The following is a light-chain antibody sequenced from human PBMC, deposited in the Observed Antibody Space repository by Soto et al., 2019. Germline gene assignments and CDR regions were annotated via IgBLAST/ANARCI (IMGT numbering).Light chain of an antibody. V-gene: IGKV1-5*01. CDR3: HQYSSYWT. CDR1: QGFDKW. J-gene: IGKJ1*01. CDR2: RSS. Sequence: ILMSQSPSSLSASVGDRVTIACRASQGFDKWLAWYQQKPGKAPNLLIYRSSTLREGVPSRFSGFGSGTDNILTITHLQADDLATYYCHQYSSYWTFGQGTVVEIK.